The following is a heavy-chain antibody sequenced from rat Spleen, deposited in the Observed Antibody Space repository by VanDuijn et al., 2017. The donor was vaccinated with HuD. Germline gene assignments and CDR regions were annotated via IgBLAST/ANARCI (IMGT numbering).Heavy chain of an antibody. CDR2: ISDSGSRI. D-gene: IGHD1-10*01. Sequence: EVQLVESGGGLVQPRRSLKLSCAASGFTFSNYYMAWVRQAPKKGLEWVATISDSGSRIYYPDSVKGRFTISRDNAKSSLYLQMKRLTSEDTATYYCERHVNNYGWFAYWGQVTLVTVSS. J-gene: IGHJ3*01. V-gene: IGHV5-7*01. CDR1: GFTFSNYY. CDR3: ERHVNNYGWFAY.